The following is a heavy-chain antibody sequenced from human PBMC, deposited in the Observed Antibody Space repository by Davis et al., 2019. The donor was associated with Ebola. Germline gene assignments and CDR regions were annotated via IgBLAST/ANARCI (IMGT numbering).Heavy chain of an antibody. Sequence: GESLKISCAASGFTFSNYWMHWVRQAPGKGLVWVSRINSDGSSTNYADSVKGRLTISRDNAKNTLYLQMNSLRAEDTAVYYCTKAGVTGFYYYYMDVWGTGTAVTVSS. V-gene: IGHV3-74*01. J-gene: IGHJ6*03. CDR1: GFTFSNYW. CDR3: TKAGVTGFYYYYMDV. CDR2: INSDGSST. D-gene: IGHD4-11*01.